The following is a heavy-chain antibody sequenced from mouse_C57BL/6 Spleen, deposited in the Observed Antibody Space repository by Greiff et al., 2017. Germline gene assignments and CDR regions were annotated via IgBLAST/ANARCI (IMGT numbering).Heavy chain of an antibody. Sequence: VQLKESGGGLVQPKGSLKLSCAASGFSFNTYAMNWVRQAPGKGLEWVARIRSKSNNYATYYADSVKDRFTISRDDSESMLYLQMNNLKTEDTAMYYCVGGYDGFAYWGQGTLVTVSA. CDR2: IRSKSNNYAT. J-gene: IGHJ3*01. CDR3: VGGYDGFAY. D-gene: IGHD2-2*01. CDR1: GFSFNTYA. V-gene: IGHV10-1*01.